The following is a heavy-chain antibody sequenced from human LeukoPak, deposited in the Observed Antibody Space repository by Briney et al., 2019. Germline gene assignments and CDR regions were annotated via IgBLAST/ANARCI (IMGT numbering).Heavy chain of an antibody. Sequence: GGSLRLSCAASGFTFSSYAMRWVRQAPGKGLEWVSGISASGGSTYYADSVKGRFTISRDNAKNSLYLQMNSLRAEDTAVYYCARSRSIAVAGNTYPDAFDIWGQGTMVTVSS. V-gene: IGHV3-23*01. CDR2: ISASGGST. D-gene: IGHD6-19*01. CDR3: ARSRSIAVAGNTYPDAFDI. J-gene: IGHJ3*02. CDR1: GFTFSSYA.